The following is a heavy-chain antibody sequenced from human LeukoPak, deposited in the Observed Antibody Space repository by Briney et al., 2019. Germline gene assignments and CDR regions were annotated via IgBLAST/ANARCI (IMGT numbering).Heavy chain of an antibody. V-gene: IGHV3-64D*06. D-gene: IGHD2-21*02. CDR1: GFTFITYA. J-gene: IGHJ4*02. CDR3: VKCDDGDVPDY. CDR2: ISSNGVNT. Sequence: GGSLRLSCSASGFTFITYAMHWVRQVPGKGLEYVSAISSNGVNTYYAEPVKGRFTISRDNSKNTLYLQMRSLRVEDTAVYYCVKCDDGDVPDYWGQGTLVTISS.